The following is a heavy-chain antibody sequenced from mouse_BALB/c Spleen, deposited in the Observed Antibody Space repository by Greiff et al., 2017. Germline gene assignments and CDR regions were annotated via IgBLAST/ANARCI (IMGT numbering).Heavy chain of an antibody. Sequence: VKLQESGPGLVAPSQSLSITCTVSGFSLTSYGVHWVRQPPGKGLEWLGVIWAGGSTNYNSALMSRLSISKDNSKSQVFLKMNSLQTDDTAMYYCARAYYRYEGYFDYWGQGTTLTVSS. J-gene: IGHJ2*01. CDR2: IWAGGST. D-gene: IGHD2-14*01. CDR1: GFSLTSYG. V-gene: IGHV2-9*02. CDR3: ARAYYRYEGYFDY.